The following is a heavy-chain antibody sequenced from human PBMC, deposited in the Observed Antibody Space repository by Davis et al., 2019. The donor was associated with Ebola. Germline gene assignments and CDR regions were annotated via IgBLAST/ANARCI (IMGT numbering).Heavy chain of an antibody. D-gene: IGHD4-17*01. CDR1: GYSFTGYY. J-gene: IGHJ4*02. Sequence: ASVKVSCKASGYSFTGYYLHWVRQAPGQGLEWLGWIKPSSGGTTYAQKFQGRVTMTSDTSTGTVYTELLRLMSDDTAVYYCARDAVGDNILKLDYWGQGTQVTVSS. V-gene: IGHV1-2*02. CDR3: ARDAVGDNILKLDY. CDR2: IKPSSGGT.